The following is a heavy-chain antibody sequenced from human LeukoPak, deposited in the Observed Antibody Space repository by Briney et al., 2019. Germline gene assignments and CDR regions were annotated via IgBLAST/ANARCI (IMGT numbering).Heavy chain of an antibody. CDR1: GYTFTAYY. CDR3: AREFLYYYDSSGYLD. J-gene: IGHJ4*02. D-gene: IGHD3-22*01. Sequence: ASVKVSCKASGYTFTAYYMHWVRQAPGQGLEWMGWINPNSGGTNYAQKFQGRVTMTRDTSISTAYMELSRLRSDDTAVYYCAREFLYYYDSSGYLDWGQGTLVTVSS. V-gene: IGHV1-2*02. CDR2: INPNSGGT.